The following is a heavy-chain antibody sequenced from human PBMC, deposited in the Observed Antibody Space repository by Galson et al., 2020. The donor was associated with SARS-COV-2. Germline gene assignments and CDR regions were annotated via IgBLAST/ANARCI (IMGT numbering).Heavy chain of an antibody. J-gene: IGHJ5*02. Sequence: ASETLSLTCTVSGGSISSYFWNWIRQPPGKGLEWIGYMYYTGRSNYNPSLKSRVTISVDRSKSQFSLKLRSVTAADTAVYYCAGLSYYGSGIGWFDPWGQGTLVSVSS. CDR2: MYYTGRS. CDR1: GGSISSYF. D-gene: IGHD3-10*01. CDR3: AGLSYYGSGIGWFDP. V-gene: IGHV4-59*01.